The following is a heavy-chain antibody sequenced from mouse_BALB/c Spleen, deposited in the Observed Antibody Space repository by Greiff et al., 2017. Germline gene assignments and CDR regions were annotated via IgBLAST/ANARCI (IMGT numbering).Heavy chain of an antibody. CDR2: INSNGGST. D-gene: IGHD2-12*01. J-gene: IGHJ4*01. CDR1: GFTFSSYG. V-gene: IGHV5-6-3*01. CDR3: AFTTGYAMDY. Sequence: EVMLVESGGGLVQPGGSLKLSCAASGFTFSSYGMSWVRQTPDKRLELVATINSNGGSTYYPDSVKGRFTISRDNAKNTLYLQMSSLKSEDTAMYYCAFTTGYAMDYWGQGTSVTVSS.